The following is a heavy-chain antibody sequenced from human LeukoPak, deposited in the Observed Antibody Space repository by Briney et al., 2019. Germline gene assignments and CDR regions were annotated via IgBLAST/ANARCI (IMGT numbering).Heavy chain of an antibody. J-gene: IGHJ4*02. CDR1: GFTFSSYA. CDR2: IWYGGSNK. Sequence: PGGSLRLSCAASGFTFSSYAMSWVRQAPGKGLEWVAVIWYGGSNKYYADSVKGRFTISRDNSKNTLYLQMNSLRAEDTAVYYCAKGGGSSWSYIDYWGQGTLVTVSS. D-gene: IGHD6-13*01. V-gene: IGHV3-30*02. CDR3: AKGGGSSWSYIDY.